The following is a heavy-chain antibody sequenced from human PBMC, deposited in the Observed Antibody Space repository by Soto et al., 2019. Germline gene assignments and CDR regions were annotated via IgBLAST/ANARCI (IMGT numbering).Heavy chain of an antibody. D-gene: IGHD3-22*01. J-gene: IGHJ3*02. Sequence: LVESGGGVVQPGRSLRLSCEASGVSFRSYAMHWVRQVPGKGPEWVAVISHDGSSDYYADSVKGRFTISRDNLRNTLYLQMNILRVEETGVYHCARPPVGMTMKLVAFDIWGQGPKVTVSS. V-gene: IGHV3-30*03. CDR3: ARPPVGMTMKLVAFDI. CDR1: GVSFRSYA. CDR2: ISHDGSSD.